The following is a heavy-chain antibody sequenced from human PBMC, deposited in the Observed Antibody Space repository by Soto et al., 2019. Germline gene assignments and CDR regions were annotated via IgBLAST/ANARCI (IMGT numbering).Heavy chain of an antibody. CDR2: IYHSGST. J-gene: IGHJ4*02. V-gene: IGHV4-30-4*01. Sequence: PSETLSLTCTVSGGSISSGNYYWSWVRQPPGKGLEWIGEIYHSGSTNYNPSLKSRVTISVDTSKNQFSLNLSFVTAADTAVYYCATMGTPATGLYYFDYWGQGTLVTVSS. CDR3: ATMGTPATGLYYFDY. D-gene: IGHD1-7*01. CDR1: GGSISSGNYY.